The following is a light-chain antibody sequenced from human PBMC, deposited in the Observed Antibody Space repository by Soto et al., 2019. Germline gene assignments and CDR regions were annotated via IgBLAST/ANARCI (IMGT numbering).Light chain of an antibody. CDR2: AAS. J-gene: IGKJ5*01. Sequence: DIQLTQSPSFLSASVGDRVTITCRASQGISSYLAWYQQKPGKAPKLLISAASTLRSGVPSRFSGSGSGTEFTLTISSLQPEDFATYYCQQLTSYPWITFGQGTRLEIK. CDR1: QGISSY. V-gene: IGKV1-9*01. CDR3: QQLTSYPWIT.